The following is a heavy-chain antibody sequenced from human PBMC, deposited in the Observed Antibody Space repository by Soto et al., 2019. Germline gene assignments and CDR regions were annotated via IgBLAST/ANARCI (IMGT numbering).Heavy chain of an antibody. CDR2: IIPIFGTA. CDR1: GGTCSSYA. V-gene: IGHV1-69*01. D-gene: IGHD3-22*01. J-gene: IGHJ4*02. CDR3: ARDRPQNDIIGYYETDFDY. Sequence: QVQLVQSGAEVKKPGSSVKVSGTASGGTCSSYAISWVRQAPGPGLEWMGGIIPIFGTANYAQKFQGRVTITADESTSTAYMERSSLRSEDTAVYYCARDRPQNDIIGYYETDFDYWGQGTLVTGSS.